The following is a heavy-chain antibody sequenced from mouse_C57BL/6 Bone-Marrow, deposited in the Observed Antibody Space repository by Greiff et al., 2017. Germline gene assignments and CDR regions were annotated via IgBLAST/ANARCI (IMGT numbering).Heavy chain of an antibody. CDR2: IDPSDSYT. J-gene: IGHJ1*03. D-gene: IGHD1-1*01. Sequence: QVQLQQPGAELVRPGTSVKLSCKASGYTFTSYWMHWVKQRPGQGLEWIGVIDPSDSYTNYNQKFKGKATLTVDTSSSTAYMQLSSLTSEDSAVYYCARQTVAYWYFDVWGTGTAVTVSS. CDR3: ARQTVAYWYFDV. CDR1: GYTFTSYW. V-gene: IGHV1-59*01.